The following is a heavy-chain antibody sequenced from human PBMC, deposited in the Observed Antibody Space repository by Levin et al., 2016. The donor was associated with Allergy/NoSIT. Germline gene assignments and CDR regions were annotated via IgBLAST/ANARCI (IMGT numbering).Heavy chain of an antibody. CDR3: ARGYNYGDYERGDAFDL. Sequence: ASVKVSCKASGYTLTSYAMHWVRQAPGQTLEWMGWIHTANGDTRYSQRFQGRVTITKDTSANTVYMEMSSLRSEDTGVYYCARGYNYGDYERGDAFDLWGHGTVVTVSS. J-gene: IGHJ3*01. CDR2: IHTANGDT. V-gene: IGHV1-3*04. CDR1: GYTLTSYA. D-gene: IGHD4-17*01.